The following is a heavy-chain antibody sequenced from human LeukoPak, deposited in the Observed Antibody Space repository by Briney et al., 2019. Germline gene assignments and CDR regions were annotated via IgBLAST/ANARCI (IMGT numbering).Heavy chain of an antibody. V-gene: IGHV4-39*01. CDR3: ARHVDLVRGVIIASGYWFDP. J-gene: IGHJ5*02. CDR1: GGSISSSNYY. D-gene: IGHD3-10*01. CDR2: IYYSGST. Sequence: SETLSLTCTVSGGSISSSNYYWGWIRQPPGKGLEWIGSIYYSGSTYYNPSLKSRVTISVDTSKNQFSLKLSSVTAADTAVYYCARHVDLVRGVIIASGYWFDPWGQGTLVTVSS.